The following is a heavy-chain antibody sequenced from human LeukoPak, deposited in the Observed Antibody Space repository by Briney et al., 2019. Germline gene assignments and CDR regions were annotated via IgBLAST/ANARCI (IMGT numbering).Heavy chain of an antibody. CDR2: VSGSGGST. CDR3: AKDQKYTGTYFSPRY. D-gene: IGHD1-26*01. Sequence: GGSLRLSCAASGFTFSSYAMSWVRQAPGKGLEWVSAVSGSGGSTYYADSVKGRFTISRDNSKSTLYLQMNSLRAEDTAVYYCAKDQKYTGTYFSPRYWGQGTLVTVSS. CDR1: GFTFSSYA. V-gene: IGHV3-23*01. J-gene: IGHJ4*02.